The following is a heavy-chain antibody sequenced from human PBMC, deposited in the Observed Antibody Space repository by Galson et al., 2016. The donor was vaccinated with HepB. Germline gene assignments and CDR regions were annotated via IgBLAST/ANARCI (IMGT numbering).Heavy chain of an antibody. Sequence: LSLTCAVSGGSISSSNWWSWVRQPPGKGLEWIGEIYHNGYTNYNTSLKSRLTQPVDKPKMQFSLKLSSVTAADTAVYYCASRFGSGWSSNWFDPWGQGTLVTVSS. D-gene: IGHD6-19*01. J-gene: IGHJ5*02. CDR2: IYHNGYT. CDR1: GGSISSSNW. CDR3: ASRFGSGWSSNWFDP. V-gene: IGHV4-4*02.